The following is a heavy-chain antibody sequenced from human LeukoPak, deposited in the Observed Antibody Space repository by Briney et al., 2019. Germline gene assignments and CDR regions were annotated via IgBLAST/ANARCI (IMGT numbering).Heavy chain of an antibody. J-gene: IGHJ6*02. Sequence: SETLSLTRTVSGGSISSSSYYWGWIRQPPGKGLEWIGSIYYSGSTYYNPSLKSRVTISVDTSKNQFSLKLSSVTAADTAVYYCARGAKEAGGLGYYYYYYGMDVWGQGTTVTVSS. V-gene: IGHV4-39*07. CDR3: ARGAKEAGGLGYYYYYYGMDV. D-gene: IGHD7-27*01. CDR2: IYYSGST. CDR1: GGSISSSSYY.